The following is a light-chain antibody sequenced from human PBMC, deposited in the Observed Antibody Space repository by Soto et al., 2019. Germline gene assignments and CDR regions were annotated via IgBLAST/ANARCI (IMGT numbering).Light chain of an antibody. Sequence: DIQMTQSPSTLSASVGDRVTITCRASQSISSWLAWYQQNPGQAPKLLIYDASSMESGVPSRFSGSGSGTEFTLSISSLQPNDFATYYCQQYNSYPWTFGQGTKVEIK. CDR2: DAS. CDR3: QQYNSYPWT. CDR1: QSISSW. V-gene: IGKV1-5*01. J-gene: IGKJ1*01.